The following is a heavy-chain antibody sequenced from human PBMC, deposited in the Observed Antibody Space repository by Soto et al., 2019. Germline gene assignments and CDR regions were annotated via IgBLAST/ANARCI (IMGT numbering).Heavy chain of an antibody. CDR3: ARGPLGEPYYYYYMDV. Sequence: GGSLRLSCAASGFTFSSYSMNWVRQAPGKGLEWVSSISSSSSYIYYADSVKGRFTISRDNAKNSLYLQMNSLRAEDTAVYYCARGPLGEPYYYYYMDVWGKGTTVTVSS. D-gene: IGHD1-1*01. J-gene: IGHJ6*03. CDR1: GFTFSSYS. CDR2: ISSSSSYI. V-gene: IGHV3-21*01.